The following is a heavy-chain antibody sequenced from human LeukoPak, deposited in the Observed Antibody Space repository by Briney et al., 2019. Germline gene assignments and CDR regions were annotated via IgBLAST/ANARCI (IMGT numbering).Heavy chain of an antibody. CDR2: IIPIFGTA. Sequence: SVKVSCKASGGTFSSYAISWVRQAPGQGLEWMGGIIPIFGTANYAQKFQGRVTITADESTSTAYMEMSSLRSEDTAVYYCARDKRIYYEVYYYYYMDVWGKGTTVTVSS. CDR3: ARDKRIYYEVYYYYYMDV. D-gene: IGHD3-22*01. CDR1: GGTFSSYA. J-gene: IGHJ6*03. V-gene: IGHV1-69*01.